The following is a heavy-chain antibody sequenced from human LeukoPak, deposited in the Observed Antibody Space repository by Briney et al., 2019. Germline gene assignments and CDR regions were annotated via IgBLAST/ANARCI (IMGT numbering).Heavy chain of an antibody. J-gene: IGHJ5*02. CDR2: IYYSGST. CDR3: ARAYDSSGYYSNWFDP. V-gene: IGHV4-31*03. Sequence: SQTLSLTCTVSGGSISSGGYYWSWIRQHPGKGLEWIGYIYYSGSTYYNPSLKSRVTMSVDTSKNQFSLKLSSVTAADTAVYYCARAYDSSGYYSNWFDPWGQGTLVTVSS. CDR1: GGSISSGGYY. D-gene: IGHD3-22*01.